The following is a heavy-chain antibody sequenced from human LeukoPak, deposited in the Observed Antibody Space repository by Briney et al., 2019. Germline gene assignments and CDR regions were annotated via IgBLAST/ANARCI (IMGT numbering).Heavy chain of an antibody. CDR1: GGSISGSSYY. Sequence: ETLSLTCTVSGGSISGSSYYWGWIRQPPGKGLEWVSIMSGNGGNTYYADSVKGRFTISRDNFKNTLYLQMNSLRAEDTAVYYCARRGSYSRGAFDIWGQGTMVTVSA. V-gene: IGHV3-23*01. CDR3: ARRGSYSRGAFDI. CDR2: MSGNGGNT. J-gene: IGHJ3*02. D-gene: IGHD1-26*01.